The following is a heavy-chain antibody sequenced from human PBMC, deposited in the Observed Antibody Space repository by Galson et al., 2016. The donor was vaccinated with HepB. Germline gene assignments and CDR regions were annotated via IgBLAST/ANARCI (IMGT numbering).Heavy chain of an antibody. D-gene: IGHD1-26*01. V-gene: IGHV3-7*03. CDR3: ARDGRWDLLVGGFDY. Sequence: SPRLSCAASGFTFSNFWMAWVRQAPGKGLEWVALIKEDGSEGYYLNSLKGRFTVSRDNAKNSLYLQMNTLRAEDTAVYYCARDGRWDLLVGGFDYWGQGTLVTVSS. CDR1: GFTFSNFW. CDR2: IKEDGSEG. J-gene: IGHJ4*02.